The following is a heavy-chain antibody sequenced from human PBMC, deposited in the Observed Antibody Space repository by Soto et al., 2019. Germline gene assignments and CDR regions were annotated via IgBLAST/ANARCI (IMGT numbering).Heavy chain of an antibody. CDR1: GGSFSGYY. Sequence: SATQSITCAVYGGSFSGYYWSWIRQPPGKGLEWIGEINHSGSTNYNPSLKSRVTISVDTSKNQFSLKLSSVTAADTAVYYCARVAAAEGYWGQGTLVTVSS. J-gene: IGHJ4*02. V-gene: IGHV4-34*01. D-gene: IGHD6-13*01. CDR3: ARVAAAEGY. CDR2: INHSGST.